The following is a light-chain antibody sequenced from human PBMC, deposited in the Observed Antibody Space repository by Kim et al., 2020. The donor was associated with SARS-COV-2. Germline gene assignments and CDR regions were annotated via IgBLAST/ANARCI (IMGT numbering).Light chain of an antibody. CDR3: QAWDSSNVV. CDR2: QDS. CDR1: KLGDKY. V-gene: IGLV3-1*01. Sequence: SYELTQPPSVSVSPGQTASITCSGYKLGDKYACWYQQKPGQSPVLVIYQDSKRPSGIPERFSGSNSGNTATLTISGTQAMDEADYYCQAWDSSNVVFGGGTQLTVL. J-gene: IGLJ2*01.